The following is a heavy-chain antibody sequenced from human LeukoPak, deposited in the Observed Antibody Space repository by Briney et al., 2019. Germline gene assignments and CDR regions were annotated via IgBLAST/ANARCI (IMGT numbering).Heavy chain of an antibody. D-gene: IGHD6-19*01. CDR1: GFTFSSYW. V-gene: IGHV3-7*01. CDR3: AREVAGPYYYYGMDV. J-gene: IGHJ6*02. Sequence: AGGSLRLSCAASGFTFSSYWMSWVRQAPGKGLEWVANIKQDGSEKYYVDSVKGRFTISRDNAKNSLYLQMNSLRAEDTAVYYCAREVAGPYYYYGMDVWGQGTTVTVSS. CDR2: IKQDGSEK.